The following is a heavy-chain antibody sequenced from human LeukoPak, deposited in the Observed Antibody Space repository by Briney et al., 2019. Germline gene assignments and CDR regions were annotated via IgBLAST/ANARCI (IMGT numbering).Heavy chain of an antibody. V-gene: IGHV4-39*07. CDR1: GGSISSSSYY. CDR3: ARDSGWFDP. J-gene: IGHJ5*02. Sequence: SETLSLTCTVSGGSISSSSYYWGWIRQPPGKGLEWIGSIYYSGNTYYNPSLKSRVTISVDTSKNQFSLKLSSVTAADTAVYYCARDSGWFDPWGQGTLVTVSS. CDR2: IYYSGNT. D-gene: IGHD6-25*01.